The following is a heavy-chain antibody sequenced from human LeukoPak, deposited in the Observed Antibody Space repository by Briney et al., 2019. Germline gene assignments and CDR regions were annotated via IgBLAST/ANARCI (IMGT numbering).Heavy chain of an antibody. V-gene: IGHV3-23*01. CDR1: GLTHRNYA. CDR2: ISGSGGGT. CDR3: AKRGVVIRVILVGFHKEAYYFDS. J-gene: IGHJ4*02. Sequence: GGSLRLSCAVCGLTHRNYAMTWVRQAPGKGGEGVAGISGSGGGTTYAYSVKGLFTISRDNYNNTLSLQMNSLAAEDTAVYFCAKRGVVIRVILVGFHKEAYYFDSWGQGALVTVSS. D-gene: IGHD3-22*01.